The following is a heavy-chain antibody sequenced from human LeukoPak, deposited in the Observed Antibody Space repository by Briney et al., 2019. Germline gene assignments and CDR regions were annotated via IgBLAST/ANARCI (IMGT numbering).Heavy chain of an antibody. D-gene: IGHD3-16*02. Sequence: ASVEVSCKASGYTFTRYGITWVRQAPGQGLEWMGWISAYNGNTNYAQKVQGRVTMTTDTSTSTAYMELRSLRSDDTAVYYCARSQYDYIWGNYRNPDYWGQGTLVTVPS. J-gene: IGHJ4*02. CDR2: ISAYNGNT. CDR1: GYTFTRYG. V-gene: IGHV1-18*01. CDR3: ARSQYDYIWGNYRNPDY.